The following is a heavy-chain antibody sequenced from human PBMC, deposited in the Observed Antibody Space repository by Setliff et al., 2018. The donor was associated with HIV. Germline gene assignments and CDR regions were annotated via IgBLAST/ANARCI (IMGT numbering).Heavy chain of an antibody. CDR3: AKIPHTGDSAYDV. D-gene: IGHD7-27*01. Sequence: GGSLRHSCAASGFTFSSYGMHWVRQAPGKGLEWVSLISYEGSNKYYADSVKGRFSISRDNPKNTVYLQMNSLRAEDTALYYCAKIPHTGDSAYDVWGQGTMVTVSS. CDR1: GFTFSSYG. CDR2: ISYEGSNK. V-gene: IGHV3-30*18. J-gene: IGHJ3*01.